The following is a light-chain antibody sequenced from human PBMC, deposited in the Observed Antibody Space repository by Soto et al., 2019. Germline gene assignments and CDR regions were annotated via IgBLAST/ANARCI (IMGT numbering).Light chain of an antibody. CDR1: QSVLYSSNNKSY. CDR3: QQYYSIPVT. J-gene: IGKJ3*01. V-gene: IGKV4-1*01. Sequence: DIVMTQSPDSLAVSLGERATINCKSSQSVLYSSNNKSYLAWYQHKPGQPPKLLIYWASTRESGVPDRFSGSGSGTDFTLTITSLQAEDVAVYYCQQYYSIPVTFGPRTKVDIK. CDR2: WAS.